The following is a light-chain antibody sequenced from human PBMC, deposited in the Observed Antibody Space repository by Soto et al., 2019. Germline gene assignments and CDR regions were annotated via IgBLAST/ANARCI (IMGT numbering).Light chain of an antibody. V-gene: IGKV3-20*01. CDR1: QSTSSRY. CDR3: QHYGSPIT. Sequence: EIVLTQSPGTLSLSPGDRATLSCWASQSTSSRYLAWYQQKSGQAPRLLIFGASSRATAIPYRFSGSVSGTAFTLTISRLEPEDFAVYYCQHYGSPITFGQGTRLEIK. J-gene: IGKJ5*01. CDR2: GAS.